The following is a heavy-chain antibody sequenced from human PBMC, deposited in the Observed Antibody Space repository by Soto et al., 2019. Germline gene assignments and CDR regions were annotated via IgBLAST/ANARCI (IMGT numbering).Heavy chain of an antibody. Sequence: QVQLQESGPGLVKPSQTLSLTCPVSGGSISSGGYYWSWIRQHPGKGLEWIGYIYYSGSTYYNPSLKSRVTISVDTSKNQFSLKLSSVTAADTAVYYCARAPGYDSLFDAAFDIWGQGTMVTVSS. V-gene: IGHV4-31*03. CDR1: GGSISSGGYY. CDR3: ARAPGYDSLFDAAFDI. J-gene: IGHJ3*02. CDR2: IYYSGST. D-gene: IGHD3-22*01.